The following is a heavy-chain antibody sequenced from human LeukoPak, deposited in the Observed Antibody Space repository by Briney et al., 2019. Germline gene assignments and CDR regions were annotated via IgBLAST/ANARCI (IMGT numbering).Heavy chain of an antibody. D-gene: IGHD4-17*01. CDR1: GFTFSSYS. V-gene: IGHV3-21*01. CDR3: ARDASYGDYAVGY. J-gene: IGHJ4*02. CDR2: ISSSSSYI. Sequence: GGSLRLSCAASGFTFSSYSMNWVRQAPGKGLGGVSSISSSSSYIYYADSVKGRFTISRDNAKNSLYLQMNSLRAEDTAVYYCARDASYGDYAVGYWGQGTLVTVSS.